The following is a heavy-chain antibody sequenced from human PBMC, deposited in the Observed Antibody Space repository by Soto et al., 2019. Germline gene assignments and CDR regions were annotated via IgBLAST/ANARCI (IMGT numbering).Heavy chain of an antibody. D-gene: IGHD3-16*01. CDR3: ARGVDYYATSVDFSSDS. CDR1: GGSFHNFY. CDR2: VHYSGST. Sequence: SETLSLTCNLSGGSFHNFYWLWIRQPPGKGLEWVGHVHYSGSTNYSPSLNSRATISLDTSKSQLSLKLRSVTAAETAMYFCARGVDYYATSVDFSSDSWGQGIRVTVSS. J-gene: IGHJ4*02. V-gene: IGHV4-59*01.